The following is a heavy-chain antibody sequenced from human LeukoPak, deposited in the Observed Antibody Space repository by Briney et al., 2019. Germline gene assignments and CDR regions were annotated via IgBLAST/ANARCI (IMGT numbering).Heavy chain of an antibody. CDR3: ARPAIFGSYYDY. CDR2: ISGSGGST. J-gene: IGHJ4*02. CDR1: GFTFSSYA. D-gene: IGHD3-3*02. V-gene: IGHV3-23*01. Sequence: GGSLRLSCAASGFTFSSYAMSWVRQAPGKGLEWVSAISGSGGSTYYADSVKGRFTISRDNAKNTLYLQMNSLRAEDTAVYYCARPAIFGSYYDYWGQGTLVTVSS.